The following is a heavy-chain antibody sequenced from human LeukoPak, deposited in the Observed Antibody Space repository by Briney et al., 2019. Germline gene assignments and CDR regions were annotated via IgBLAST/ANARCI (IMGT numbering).Heavy chain of an antibody. CDR3: ARGDCSSTSCYYFDY. CDR1: GFIFSAHY. CDR2: ISSSGTTI. J-gene: IGHJ4*02. Sequence: GGSLRLSCAASGFIFSAHYMSWIRQAPGKGLEWVSYISSSGTTIYYADSVKGRFTISRDNAKNSLYLQMNSLRTEDMAVYYCARGDCSSTSCYYFDYWGQGTLVTVSS. D-gene: IGHD2-2*01. V-gene: IGHV3-11*04.